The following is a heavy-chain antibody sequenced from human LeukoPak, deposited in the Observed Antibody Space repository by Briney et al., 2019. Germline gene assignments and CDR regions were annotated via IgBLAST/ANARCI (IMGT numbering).Heavy chain of an antibody. Sequence: ASVKVSCKASGYTFTSYGISWVRQAPGQGLEWMGWISAYNGNTNYAQKFQGRVTMTRDTSTSTVYMELSSLRSEDTAVYYCARDPNYYGSGGYFDYWGQGTLVTVSS. CDR2: ISAYNGNT. CDR3: ARDPNYYGSGGYFDY. V-gene: IGHV1-18*01. J-gene: IGHJ4*02. D-gene: IGHD3-10*01. CDR1: GYTFTSYG.